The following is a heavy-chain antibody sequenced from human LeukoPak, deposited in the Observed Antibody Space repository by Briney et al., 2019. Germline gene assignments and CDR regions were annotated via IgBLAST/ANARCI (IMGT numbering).Heavy chain of an antibody. V-gene: IGHV3-23*01. CDR1: GFTFSSYA. D-gene: IGHD1-26*01. J-gene: IGHJ2*01. CDR3: AKCGHSGSYYVWYFDL. CDR2: ISGSGGST. Sequence: GGSLRLSCAASGFTFSSYAMSWVRQAPGKGLEWVSAISGSGGSTYYADSVKGRFTISRDNSKNTLYLQMSSLRAEDTAVYYCAKCGHSGSYYVWYFDLWGRGTLVTVSS.